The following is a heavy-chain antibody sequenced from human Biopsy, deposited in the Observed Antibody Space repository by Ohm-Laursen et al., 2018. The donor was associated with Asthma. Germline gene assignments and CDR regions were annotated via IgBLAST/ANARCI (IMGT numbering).Heavy chain of an antibody. V-gene: IGHV1-69*13. CDR1: GDSFSNYD. CDR3: ARGYSGSDRIVYYYSGLEV. Sequence: SVKVSCNASGDSFSNYDISWVRQAPGQGLEWMGGLIPVLGTPDHAQMFEGRVTITADESTSTAYMELSSLSSEDTAVYYCARGYSGSDRIVYYYSGLEVWGQGTTVTVSS. D-gene: IGHD5-12*01. J-gene: IGHJ6*02. CDR2: LIPVLGTP.